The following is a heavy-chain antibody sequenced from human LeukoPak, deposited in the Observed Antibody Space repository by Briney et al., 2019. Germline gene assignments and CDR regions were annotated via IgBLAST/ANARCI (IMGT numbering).Heavy chain of an antibody. CDR2: ISSSSSYI. V-gene: IGHV3-21*01. D-gene: IGHD6-19*01. CDR1: GFTFSSYS. J-gene: IGHJ4*02. CDR3: ASPIAVAGDFDY. Sequence: GGSLRLSCAASGFTFSSYSMNWVRQAPGKGLEWVSSISSSSSYIYYADSVKGRFTISRDNAKSSLYLQMNSLRAEDTAVYYCASPIAVAGDFDYWGQGTLVTVSS.